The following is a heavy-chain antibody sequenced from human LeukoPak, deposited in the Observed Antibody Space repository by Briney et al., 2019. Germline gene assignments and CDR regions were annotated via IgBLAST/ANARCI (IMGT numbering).Heavy chain of an antibody. Sequence: GASVKVSCKASGYTFTSYYMHWVRQAPGQGLEWMGIIDPSGGSTSYAQKFQGRVTMTTDTSTSTAYMELRSLRSDDTAVYYCARDSRDSSGPDAFDIWGQGTMVTVSS. CDR1: GYTFTSYY. J-gene: IGHJ3*02. CDR2: IDPSGGST. V-gene: IGHV1-46*01. CDR3: ARDSRDSSGPDAFDI. D-gene: IGHD3-22*01.